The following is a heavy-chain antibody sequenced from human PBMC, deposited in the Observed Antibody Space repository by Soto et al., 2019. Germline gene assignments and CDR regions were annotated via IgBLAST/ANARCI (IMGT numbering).Heavy chain of an antibody. CDR1: GFSFSDYY. V-gene: IGHV3-11*01. CDR3: AKMTSSGWYDPVFH. Sequence: QVQLVESGGGLVKTRGSLRLSCVASGFSFSDYYMSWVRQAPGKGLEWISYISGSSSNIYYADSVKGRFTISRDNAENSVFLQMHNLRAEDTARYYCAKMTSSGWYDPVFHWGQGTLVTVSS. J-gene: IGHJ4*02. CDR2: ISGSSSNI. D-gene: IGHD6-19*01.